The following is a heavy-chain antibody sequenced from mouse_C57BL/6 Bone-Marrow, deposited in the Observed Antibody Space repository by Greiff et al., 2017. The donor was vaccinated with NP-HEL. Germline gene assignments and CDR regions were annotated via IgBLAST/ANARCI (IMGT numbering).Heavy chain of an antibody. D-gene: IGHD1-1*01. V-gene: IGHV5-4*01. J-gene: IGHJ1*03. CDR1: GFTFSSYA. Sequence: EVQLVESGGGLVKPGGSLKLSCAASGFTFSSYAMSWVRQTPEKRLEWVATISDGGSYTYYPDNVKGRFTISRDNAKNNLYLQMSHLKSEDTAMYYCARPRYGSSYGYWYFDVWGTGTTVTVSS. CDR3: ARPRYGSSYGYWYFDV. CDR2: ISDGGSYT.